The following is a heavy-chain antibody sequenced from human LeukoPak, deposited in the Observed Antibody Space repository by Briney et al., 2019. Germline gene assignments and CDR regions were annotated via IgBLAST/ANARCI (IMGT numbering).Heavy chain of an antibody. CDR1: GYTFTGYY. Sequence: GASVKVSCKAAGYTFTGYYMSWVRQAPGQGLEWMGRINPNSGGTNYAQKFQGRVTMTRDTSISTAYMELSRLRSDDTAEYYCARGYCSGGSCYSVENWFDPWGQGTLVTVSS. CDR2: INPNSGGT. V-gene: IGHV1-2*06. D-gene: IGHD2-15*01. J-gene: IGHJ5*02. CDR3: ARGYCSGGSCYSVENWFDP.